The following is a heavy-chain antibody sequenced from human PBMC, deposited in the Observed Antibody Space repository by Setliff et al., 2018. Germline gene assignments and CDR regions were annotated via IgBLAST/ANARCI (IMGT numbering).Heavy chain of an antibody. J-gene: IGHJ6*03. CDR1: GGSFSGYY. CDR2: INHSGST. Sequence: SETLSLTCAVYGGSFSGYYWSWIRQPPGKGLEWIGEINHSGSTNYNLSLKSRVTISVDTSKNQFSLKLSSVTAADTAVYYCARVGRALYYYHMDVWGKGTTVTVSS. V-gene: IGHV4-34*01. CDR3: ARVGRALYYYHMDV. D-gene: IGHD3-16*01.